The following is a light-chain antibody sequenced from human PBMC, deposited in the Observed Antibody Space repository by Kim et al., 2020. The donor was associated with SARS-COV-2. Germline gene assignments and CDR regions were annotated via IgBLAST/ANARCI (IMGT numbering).Light chain of an antibody. CDR2: DAS. CDR1: QGVSDK. J-gene: IGKJ4*01. V-gene: IGKV3-15*01. Sequence: IVLTQSPATLSLSPGESATLSCRASQGVSDKLAWYQQKPGQPPRLLIYDASTRATDIPARFSGSGSGTEFTIPISSLQSEDFALYFCQEYNNWPPVTFGGGTKVDIK. CDR3: QEYNNWPPVT.